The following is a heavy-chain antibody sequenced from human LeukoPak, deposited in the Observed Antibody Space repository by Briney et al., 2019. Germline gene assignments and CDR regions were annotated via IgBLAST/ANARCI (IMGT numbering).Heavy chain of an antibody. CDR1: GGAFSSYA. CDR3: ARGFVSGYYDKYYFDC. V-gene: IGHV1-69*01. CDR2: IIPIFGTA. D-gene: IGHD3-3*01. Sequence: SVKVSCKASGGAFSSYAISWVRQAPGQGLEWMGGIIPIFGTANYAQKFQGRVTITADESTSTAYMELSSLRSEDTAVYYCARGFVSGYYDKYYFDCWGQGTLVTVSS. J-gene: IGHJ4*02.